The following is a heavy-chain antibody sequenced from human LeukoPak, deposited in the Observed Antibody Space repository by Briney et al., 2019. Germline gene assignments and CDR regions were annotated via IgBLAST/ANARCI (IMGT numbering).Heavy chain of an antibody. D-gene: IGHD2-2*01. J-gene: IGHJ4*02. CDR3: AKDLPAAYFDY. CDR1: GFTFSNYG. V-gene: IGHV3-30*02. Sequence: GGSLRLSCAASGFTFSNYGMHWVRQAPGKGLEWVAFIRYDESTKFYADSVKGRFTISRDNSKTTLYPQMNSLRAEDTAVYYCAKDLPAAYFDYWGQGTLVTVSS. CDR2: IRYDESTK.